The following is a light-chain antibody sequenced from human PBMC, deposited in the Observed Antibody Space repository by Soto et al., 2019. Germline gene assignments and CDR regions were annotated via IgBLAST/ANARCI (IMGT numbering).Light chain of an antibody. CDR3: QQYYTTLTWT. CDR1: QSVLYSSNNKNY. J-gene: IGKJ1*01. Sequence: DIVMTQSPDSLAVSLGERATINCKSSQSVLYSSNNKNYLAWYQQKPGQPPKLLIYWASTRESGVPDRFSGSGSWTYFTLTISSLQAEDVAVYYCQQYYTTLTWTFGQGTKVEIK. CDR2: WAS. V-gene: IGKV4-1*01.